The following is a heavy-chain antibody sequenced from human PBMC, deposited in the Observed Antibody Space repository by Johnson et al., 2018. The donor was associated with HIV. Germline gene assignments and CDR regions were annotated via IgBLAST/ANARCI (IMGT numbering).Heavy chain of an antibody. D-gene: IGHD2-8*01. CDR1: GFTFSDHW. J-gene: IGHJ3*01. Sequence: VQLVESGGGLVQPGGSLRLSCGASGFTFSDHWMQWVRQAPGKGLVWVSRINGDGSRLTYADSVKGRFTIARDNAKNTLYLELKSLRSEDTAVYYCARTSCNGARCLGYDPFDVWGQGAMVTVPS. CDR2: INGDGSRL. CDR3: ARTSCNGARCLGYDPFDV. V-gene: IGHV3-74*01.